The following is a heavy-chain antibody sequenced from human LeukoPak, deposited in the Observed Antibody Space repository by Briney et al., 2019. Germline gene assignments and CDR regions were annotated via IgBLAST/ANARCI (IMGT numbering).Heavy chain of an antibody. CDR1: GFTFSRLG. CDR2: IHNDGHQG. Sequence: GRSLTLSCAASGFTFSRLGMQWVRQAPGKGLEWVAVIHNDGHQGQYADSVKGRFTISKDNSQNTLYLQMNNLRDDDTAVYYCAKEGDEFRGYLDVWGKGTTVTVSS. D-gene: IGHD3-16*01. V-gene: IGHV3-33*06. CDR3: AKEGDEFRGYLDV. J-gene: IGHJ6*03.